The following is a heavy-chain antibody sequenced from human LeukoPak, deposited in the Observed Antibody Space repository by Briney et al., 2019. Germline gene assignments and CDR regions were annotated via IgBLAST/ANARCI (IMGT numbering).Heavy chain of an antibody. CDR1: GFTFSSYE. CDR3: ATAVI. J-gene: IGHJ3*02. CDR2: VSKSGGTM. Sequence: PGGSLRLSCEASGFTFSSYEMNWVRQAPGKGVEGGSYVSKSGGTMKNADSVKGRFPVSRDNAKNSLYLQMNSLTAEDTAVYYCATAVIWGRGTMVTVSS. V-gene: IGHV3-48*03.